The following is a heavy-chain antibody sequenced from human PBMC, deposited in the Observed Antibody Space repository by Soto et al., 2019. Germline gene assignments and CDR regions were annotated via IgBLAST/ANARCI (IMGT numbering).Heavy chain of an antibody. J-gene: IGHJ4*02. Sequence: SEPLFLTCALPAGSFRGDYWTRTRAPPGKGLEWVGEINHSGSTTNYRPSLKSRVTMSVDTSKNQFSLKVNSVTAADTAVYYSAGAGDRSGYADSWGQGILVTVSS. D-gene: IGHD3-22*01. CDR1: AGSFRGDY. CDR2: INHSGST. V-gene: IGHV4-34*01. CDR3: AGAGDRSGYADS.